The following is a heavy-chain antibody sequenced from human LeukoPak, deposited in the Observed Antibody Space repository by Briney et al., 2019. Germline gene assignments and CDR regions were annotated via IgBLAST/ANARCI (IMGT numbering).Heavy chain of an antibody. CDR1: GYSFTSYW. Sequence: HGESLKISCKGSGYSFTSYWISWVRQMPGKGLEWMGRIDPSDSYTNYGPSFQGHVTISADKSISTAYLQWSSLKASDTAMYYCARSRHGIAAAGTRSWFDPWGQGTLVTVSS. V-gene: IGHV5-10-1*01. CDR3: ARSRHGIAAAGTRSWFDP. D-gene: IGHD6-13*01. J-gene: IGHJ5*02. CDR2: IDPSDSYT.